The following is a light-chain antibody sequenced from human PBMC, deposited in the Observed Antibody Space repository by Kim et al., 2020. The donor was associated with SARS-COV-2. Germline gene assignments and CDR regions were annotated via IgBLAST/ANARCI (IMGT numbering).Light chain of an antibody. V-gene: IGLV3-21*03. J-gene: IGLJ2*01. CDR1: NIGGKS. CDR3: QVWDSNHVI. Sequence: SYELTQPPSVSVAPGKTATITCGGNNIGGKSVHWYQHKPGQAPVLVVYDDSDRPSGIPERVSGSNSGNTATLIISRVEAGDEADYSCQVWDSNHVIFGGG. CDR2: DDS.